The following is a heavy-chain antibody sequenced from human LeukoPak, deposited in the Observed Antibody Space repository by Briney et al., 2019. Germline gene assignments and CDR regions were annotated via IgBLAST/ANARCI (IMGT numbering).Heavy chain of an antibody. CDR3: VKEIGGYYAYDY. D-gene: IGHD3-10*01. V-gene: IGHV3-64D*09. CDR1: GFTFSRYS. J-gene: IGHJ4*02. Sequence: GGSLRLSCAASGFTFSRYSMHWVRQAPGKGLEYVSGINDNGGRTHYGDSVKGRFSISRDNSKNTLHLQMSTLRAEDTALYYCVKEIGGYYAYDYWGQGILVTVAS. CDR2: INDNGGRT.